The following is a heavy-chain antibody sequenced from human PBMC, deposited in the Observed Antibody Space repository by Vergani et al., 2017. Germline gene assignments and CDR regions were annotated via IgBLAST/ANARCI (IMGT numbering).Heavy chain of an antibody. CDR1: GYTFTSYG. CDR3: ASHRYIDWLLSDYMDV. CDR2: ISAYNSNT. J-gene: IGHJ6*03. Sequence: QVQLVQSGAEVKKPGASVKVSCKASGYTFTSYGISWVRQAPGQGLEWMGWISAYNSNTNYAQKFQGRVTMTTDTSTGTAYMELRSLRSDDTAVYYCASHRYIDWLLSDYMDVWGKGTTVTVSS. V-gene: IGHV1-18*01. D-gene: IGHD3-9*01.